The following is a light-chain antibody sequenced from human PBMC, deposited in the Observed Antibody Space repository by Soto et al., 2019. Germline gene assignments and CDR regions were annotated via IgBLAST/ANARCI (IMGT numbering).Light chain of an antibody. CDR2: KNN. J-gene: IGLJ1*01. Sequence: QSVLTQPPSASGTPGQRVTISCSGSSSSIGSNYVYWYQQLPGAAPKLLIYKNNQRPSGVPDRFSGSKSGTSASLALSGLRSEDEADYHCASWDDSLSGYVFGTGTKV. CDR3: ASWDDSLSGYV. V-gene: IGLV1-47*01. CDR1: SSSIGSNY.